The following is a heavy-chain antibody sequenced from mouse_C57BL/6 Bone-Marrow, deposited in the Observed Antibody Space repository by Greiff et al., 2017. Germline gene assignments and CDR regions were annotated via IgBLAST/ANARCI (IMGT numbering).Heavy chain of an antibody. CDR2: IDPETGGT. D-gene: IGHD1-1*01. CDR1: GYTFTDYE. V-gene: IGHV1-15*01. CDR3: TRGDYGSSPWFAY. Sequence: QVQLQQSGAELVRPGASVTLSCKASGYTFTDYEMHWVKQTPVHGLEWIGAIDPETGGTAYNQKFKGKAILTADKSSSTAYMELRSLTSEDSAVYYGTRGDYGSSPWFAYWGQGTLVTVSA. J-gene: IGHJ3*01.